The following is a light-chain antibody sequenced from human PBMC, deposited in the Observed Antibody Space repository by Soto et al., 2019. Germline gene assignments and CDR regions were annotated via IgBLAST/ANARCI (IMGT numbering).Light chain of an antibody. Sequence: QAVVTQPPSASGTPGQGVSISCSGSSSNIGTHPVNWYQQVPGRAPKLLISNTNQRPSAVPDRFSASKSGTSASLAITGLQSEDEADYHCGSWDATLSGVVFGGGTKLTVL. V-gene: IGLV1-44*01. CDR3: GSWDATLSGVV. CDR1: SSNIGTHP. CDR2: NTN. J-gene: IGLJ2*01.